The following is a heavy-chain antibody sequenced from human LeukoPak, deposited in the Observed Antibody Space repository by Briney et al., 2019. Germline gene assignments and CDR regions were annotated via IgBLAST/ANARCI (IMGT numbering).Heavy chain of an antibody. Sequence: PGGSLRLSCAASGFTFSDYYMSWIRQAPGKGLEWVSYISTSGSTIYYADSVKGRFTISRDNAKNSLYLQMNSLRAEDTAVYYCARDRWISYYYYMDVWGKGTTVTISS. D-gene: IGHD5-12*01. V-gene: IGHV3-11*01. CDR1: GFTFSDYY. J-gene: IGHJ6*03. CDR3: ARDRWISYYYYMDV. CDR2: ISTSGSTI.